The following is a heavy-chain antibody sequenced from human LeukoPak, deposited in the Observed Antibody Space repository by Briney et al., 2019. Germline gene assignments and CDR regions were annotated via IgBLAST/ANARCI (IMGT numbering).Heavy chain of an antibody. CDR3: ATHGYSELRYFACSTNE. D-gene: IGHD3-9*01. CDR1: GFTFSSLW. J-gene: IGHJ4*02. CDR2: TKEGGSEK. V-gene: IGHV3-7*01. Sequence: GGSLRLSCVVAGFTFSSLWMSWVRQAPGKGLEWVANTKEGGSEKYYVDSGKGPFTISRDNAKKSLYLQRDSPRAEDTAVYYCATHGYSELRYFACSTNEWGQGTLVTVSS.